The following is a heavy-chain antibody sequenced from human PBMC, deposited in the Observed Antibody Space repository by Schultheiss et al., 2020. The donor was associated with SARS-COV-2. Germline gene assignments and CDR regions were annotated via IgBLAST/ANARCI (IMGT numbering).Heavy chain of an antibody. CDR3: ARDRAAGTTGRSWFDP. D-gene: IGHD1-7*01. Sequence: ASVKVSCKASGYTFTSYAMHWVRQAPGQRLEWMGWSNAGNGNTNYAQKFQGRVTMTRDTSISTAYMELSRLRSDDTAVYYCARDRAAGTTGRSWFDPWGQGTLVTVSS. J-gene: IGHJ5*02. V-gene: IGHV1-3*01. CDR1: GYTFTSYA. CDR2: SNAGNGNT.